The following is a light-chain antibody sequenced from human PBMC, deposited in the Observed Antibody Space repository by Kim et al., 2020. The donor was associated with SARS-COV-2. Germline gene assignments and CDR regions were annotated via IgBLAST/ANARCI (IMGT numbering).Light chain of an antibody. J-gene: IGLJ3*02. Sequence: QAVVTQEPSLTVSPGGTVTLTCGSSTGAVTSGHYPYWFQQKPGQAPRTLIYDTSNKHSWTPARFSGSLLGGKAALTLSGAQPEDEAEYYCLLSYSGARARVFGGGTQLTDL. V-gene: IGLV7-46*01. CDR1: TGAVTSGHY. CDR3: LLSYSGARARV. CDR2: DTS.